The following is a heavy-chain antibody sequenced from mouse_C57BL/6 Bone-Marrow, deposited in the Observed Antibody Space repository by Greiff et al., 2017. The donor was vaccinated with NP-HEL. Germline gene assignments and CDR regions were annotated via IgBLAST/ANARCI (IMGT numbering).Heavy chain of an antibody. CDR3: ARIDLYYYGSSYGYFDV. Sequence: QVQLQQSGPCLVQPSQSLSITCTVSGFSLTSYGVHWVRQSPGKGLEWLGVIWSGGSTDYNAAFISRLSISKDNSKSQVFFKMNSLQADDTAIYYCARIDLYYYGSSYGYFDVWGTGTTVTVSS. V-gene: IGHV2-2*01. CDR1: GFSLTSYG. CDR2: IWSGGST. D-gene: IGHD1-1*01. J-gene: IGHJ1*03.